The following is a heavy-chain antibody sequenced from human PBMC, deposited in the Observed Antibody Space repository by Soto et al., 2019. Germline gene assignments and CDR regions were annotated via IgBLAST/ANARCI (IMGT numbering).Heavy chain of an antibody. CDR2: IIPIFGTA. CDR1: GGTFSSYA. V-gene: IGHV1-69*13. Sequence: SVKVSCKASGGTFSSYAISWVRQARGQGLEWMGGIIPIFGTANYAQKFQGRVTITADESTSTDYMELSRLRSEDKAVYYCARGRTGSSCYYYNYWGQGTLVTISS. J-gene: IGHJ4*02. CDR3: ARGRTGSSCYYYNY. D-gene: IGHD3-22*01.